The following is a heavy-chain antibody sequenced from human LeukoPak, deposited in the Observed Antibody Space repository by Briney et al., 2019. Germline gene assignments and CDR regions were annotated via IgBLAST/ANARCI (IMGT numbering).Heavy chain of an antibody. J-gene: IGHJ6*02. V-gene: IGHV1-46*01. Sequence: ASLKVSCKASGYTFTSYFMHWVRQAPGQGLEWMGIINPSGGSTSYAQKFQGRVTMTRDTSTSAVYMELSSLRSEDTAVYYCARGPAARRDYYGMDVWGQGTTVTVSS. CDR3: ARGPAARRDYYGMDV. CDR1: GYTFTSYF. CDR2: INPSGGST. D-gene: IGHD6-6*01.